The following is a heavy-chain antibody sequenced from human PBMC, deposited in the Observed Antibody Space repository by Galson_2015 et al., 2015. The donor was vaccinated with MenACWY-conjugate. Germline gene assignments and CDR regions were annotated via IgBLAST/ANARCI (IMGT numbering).Heavy chain of an antibody. V-gene: IGHV3-30*03. Sequence: SLRLSCAASGFTFSSYGMHWVRQAPGKGLEWVAVISYDGSNKYYADSVKGRFTISRDNSKNTLYLQMNSLRAEDTAVYYCAREGATMVRGATYYYGMDVWGQGTTVTVSS. CDR1: GFTFSSYG. J-gene: IGHJ6*02. CDR2: ISYDGSNK. D-gene: IGHD3-10*01. CDR3: AREGATMVRGATYYYGMDV.